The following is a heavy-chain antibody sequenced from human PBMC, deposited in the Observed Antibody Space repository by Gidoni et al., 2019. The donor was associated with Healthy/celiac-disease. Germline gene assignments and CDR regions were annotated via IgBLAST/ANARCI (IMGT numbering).Heavy chain of an antibody. J-gene: IGHJ4*02. V-gene: IGHV3-9*01. CDR1: GFTFDDYA. CDR3: AKDIDPPKYCSSTSCYTGLFDY. CDR2: ISWNSGSI. Sequence: EVQLVESGGGLVQPGRSLRLSCAASGFTFDDYAMHWVRQAPGKGLEWVSGISWNSGSIGYADSVKGRFTISRDNAKNSLYLQMNSLRAEDTALYYCAKDIDPPKYCSSTSCYTGLFDYWGQGTLVTVSS. D-gene: IGHD2-2*02.